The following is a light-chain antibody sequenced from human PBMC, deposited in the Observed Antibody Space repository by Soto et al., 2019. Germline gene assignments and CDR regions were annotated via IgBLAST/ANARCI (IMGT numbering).Light chain of an antibody. V-gene: IGLV1-51*01. CDR1: SSNIGNNY. CDR3: GTWDSGLSVVL. CDR2: DND. J-gene: IGLJ2*01. Sequence: SVLTQPPSISAAPGQKVTISCSGSSSNIGNNYVSWYQQLPGTAPKLLISDNDNRPSGIPDRFSGSKSGTSATLDITGLQTGDEADYYCGTWDSGLSVVLFGGGTKLTVL.